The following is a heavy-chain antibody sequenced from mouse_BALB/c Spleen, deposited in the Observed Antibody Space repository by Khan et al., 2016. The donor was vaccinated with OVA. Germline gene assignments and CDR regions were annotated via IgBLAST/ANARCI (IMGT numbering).Heavy chain of an antibody. V-gene: IGHV2-3*01. Sequence: QVQLKESGPGLVAPSQSLSITCSISGFSLTSYGVNWVRQPPGKGLEWLGVIWGDGSTNYHSTLKSRLIITKDNSTRQVFLTLNSLQTDDTATYYCAKFTPDYYSMDYWGQGTSVTVSS. D-gene: IGHD1-1*01. CDR1: GFSLTSYG. J-gene: IGHJ4*01. CDR3: AKFTPDYYSMDY. CDR2: IWGDGST.